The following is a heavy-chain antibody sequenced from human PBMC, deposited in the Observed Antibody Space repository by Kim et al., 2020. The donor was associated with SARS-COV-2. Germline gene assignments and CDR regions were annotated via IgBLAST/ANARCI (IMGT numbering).Heavy chain of an antibody. CDR1: GFTFSNAW. D-gene: IGHD3-10*01. CDR2: IKSKTDGGTT. J-gene: IGHJ6*02. CDR3: TTESLWFGAYYYYGMDV. V-gene: IGHV3-15*01. Sequence: GGSLRLSCAASGFTFSNAWMSWVRQAPGKGLEWVGRIKSKTDGGTTDYAAPVKGRFTILRDDSKNTLYLQMNSLKTEDTAVYYCTTESLWFGAYYYYGMDVWGQGTTVTVSS.